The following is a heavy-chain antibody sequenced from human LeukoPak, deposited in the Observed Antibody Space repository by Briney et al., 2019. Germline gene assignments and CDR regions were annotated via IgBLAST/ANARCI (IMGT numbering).Heavy chain of an antibody. CDR1: GGTFSSYA. Sequence: ASVKVSCKASGGTFSSYAISWVRQVPGQGLEWMGGIIPIFGTANYAQKFQGRVTITADESTSTAYMELSSLRSEDTAVYYCARGGELRDAFDIWGQGTMVTVSS. V-gene: IGHV1-69*13. J-gene: IGHJ3*02. CDR3: ARGGELRDAFDI. D-gene: IGHD1-7*01. CDR2: IIPIFGTA.